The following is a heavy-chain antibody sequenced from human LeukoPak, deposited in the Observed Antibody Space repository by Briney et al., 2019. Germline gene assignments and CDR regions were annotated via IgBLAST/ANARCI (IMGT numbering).Heavy chain of an antibody. CDR2: ISSSSSYI. J-gene: IGHJ4*02. V-gene: IGHV3-21*01. CDR1: GFTFSSYS. D-gene: IGHD3-22*01. Sequence: GGSLRLSCAASGFTFSSYSMNWVRQAPGKGLEWVSSISSSSSYIYYADSVKGRFTISRDNAKNSLYLLMNSLRAEDTAVYYCARDLGRDSSVGLSSDYWGQGTLVTVSS. CDR3: ARDLGRDSSVGLSSDY.